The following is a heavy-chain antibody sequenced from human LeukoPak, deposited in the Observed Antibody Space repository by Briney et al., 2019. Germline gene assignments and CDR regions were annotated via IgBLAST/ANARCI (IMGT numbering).Heavy chain of an antibody. CDR3: ARVIRGTGGDWLDP. D-gene: IGHD1-1*01. V-gene: IGHV3-11*06. Sequence: GGSLRLSCAASGFTFSDYYMRWIRQAPGKGLEWVAYITSSSSTNYADSVKGRFSVSRDNAKNSLFLQANGLRAEDTAVYYCARVIRGTGGDWLDPWGQETLVTVSS. J-gene: IGHJ5*02. CDR2: ITSSSST. CDR1: GFTFSDYY.